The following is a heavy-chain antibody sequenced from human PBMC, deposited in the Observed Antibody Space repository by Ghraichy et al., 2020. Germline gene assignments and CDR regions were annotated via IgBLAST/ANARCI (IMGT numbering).Heavy chain of an antibody. CDR3: AKTTSWYGLGPWTFDY. V-gene: IGHV3-23*01. D-gene: IGHD2-2*01. Sequence: LSLTCAASGFTFSSYAMSWVRQAPGKGLEWGSTITGSASAGSTYYADSVKGRCTISRDNSKNTLSLQMNSLRAEDTAVYYCAKTTSWYGLGPWTFDYWGQGTLVTVSS. CDR1: GFTFSSYA. J-gene: IGHJ4*02. CDR2: ITGSASAGST.